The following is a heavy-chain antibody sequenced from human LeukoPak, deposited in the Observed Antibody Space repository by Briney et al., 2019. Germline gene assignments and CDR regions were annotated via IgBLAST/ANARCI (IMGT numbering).Heavy chain of an antibody. Sequence: ASVKVSCKASGYTFTSYGISWVRQAPGQGLEWMGWISAYNGNTNYAQKLQGRVTMTTDTSTSTAYMELRSLRSDDTAVYYCATGLRIAAAIVPLDVWGQGTLVTVSS. CDR2: ISAYNGNT. CDR1: GYTFTSYG. J-gene: IGHJ4*02. CDR3: ATGLRIAAAIVPLDV. V-gene: IGHV1-18*01. D-gene: IGHD6-13*01.